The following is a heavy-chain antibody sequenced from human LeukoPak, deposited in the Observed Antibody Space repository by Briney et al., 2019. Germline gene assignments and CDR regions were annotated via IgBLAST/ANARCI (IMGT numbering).Heavy chain of an antibody. V-gene: IGHV4-59*01. CDR3: AKDRGSDYSNY. Sequence: ASETLSLTCAVYGGSFSGYYWSWTRQPPGKGLEWIGDIYSSGRTNYNPSLKSRVTISVDTSKNQFSLKLSSVTAADTAVYYCAKDRGSDYSNYRGR. D-gene: IGHD4-11*01. J-gene: IGHJ2*01. CDR2: IYSSGRT. CDR1: GGSFSGYY.